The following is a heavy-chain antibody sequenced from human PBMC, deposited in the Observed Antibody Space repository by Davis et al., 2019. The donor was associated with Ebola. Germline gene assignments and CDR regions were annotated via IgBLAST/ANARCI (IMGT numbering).Heavy chain of an antibody. V-gene: IGHV3-73*01. CDR2: IRSKANSYAT. J-gene: IGHJ3*02. D-gene: IGHD4-17*01. CDR1: GFTFSGSA. Sequence: PGGSLRLSCAASGFTFSGSAMHWVRQASGKGLEWVGRIRSKANSYATAYAASVKGRFTISRDDSKNTAYLQMNSLKTEDTAVYYCTRLRDDAFDIWGQGTMVTVSS. CDR3: TRLRDDAFDI.